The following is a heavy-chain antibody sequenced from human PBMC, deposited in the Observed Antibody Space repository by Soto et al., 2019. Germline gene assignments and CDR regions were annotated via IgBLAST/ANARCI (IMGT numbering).Heavy chain of an antibody. J-gene: IGHJ5*02. V-gene: IGHV4-39*01. Sequence: QLHLRESGPGLVKPSETLSLTCTVSGGSITSSSYYWGWIRQPPGKGLEWIGSIYYSGSTYYNPSLKSRVTTSVNPSKNQFSLELSSVTAADTAVYYCATQEVGGSYVYTFAPWGQGTLVTVSS. D-gene: IGHD1-26*01. CDR2: IYYSGST. CDR1: GGSITSSSYY. CDR3: ATQEVGGSYVYTFAP.